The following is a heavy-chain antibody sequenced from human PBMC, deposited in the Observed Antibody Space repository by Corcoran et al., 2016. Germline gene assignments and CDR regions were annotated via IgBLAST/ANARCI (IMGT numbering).Heavy chain of an antibody. J-gene: IGHJ4*02. Sequence: QVQLVQSGAEVKKPGASVKVSCKASGYTFTGYYMHWVRQAPGQGLEWMGWINPNSGGTNYAQKFQGRVTMTRDTSISTAYMELSRLRSDDTAVYYCARDYYGSGSYYNLFDYWGQGTLVTVSS. D-gene: IGHD3-10*01. CDR2: INPNSGGT. V-gene: IGHV1-2*02. CDR3: ARDYYGSGSYYNLFDY. CDR1: GYTFTGYY.